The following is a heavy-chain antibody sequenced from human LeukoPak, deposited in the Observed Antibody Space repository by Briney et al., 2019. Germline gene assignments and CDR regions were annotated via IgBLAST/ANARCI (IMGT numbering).Heavy chain of an antibody. Sequence: ASVKVSCKVSGYTLSDLAMHWVRQAPGKGLEWMGGLDPEDGEAIYARPLQGRVTMTEDTSSDTAYMVLSSLRSEDTAVYYCATRNFGDYGAFDIWGQGTMVTVSS. CDR1: GYTLSDLA. V-gene: IGHV1-24*01. CDR2: LDPEDGEA. J-gene: IGHJ3*02. CDR3: ATRNFGDYGAFDI. D-gene: IGHD4-17*01.